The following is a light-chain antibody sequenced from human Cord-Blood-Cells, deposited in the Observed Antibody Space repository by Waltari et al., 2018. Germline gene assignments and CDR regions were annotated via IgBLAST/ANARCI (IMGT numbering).Light chain of an antibody. J-gene: IGLJ1*01. V-gene: IGLV3-21*04. Sequence: SYVLTQPPSVSVAPGKTARITCGGNNIGSKSVHWYQQKPGQAPVLVSYYDSDRPSGIPERFSASNSGNTATLTISRVEAGDEADYYCQVWDSSSVNYVFGTGTKVTVL. CDR1: NIGSKS. CDR3: QVWDSSSVNYV. CDR2: YDS.